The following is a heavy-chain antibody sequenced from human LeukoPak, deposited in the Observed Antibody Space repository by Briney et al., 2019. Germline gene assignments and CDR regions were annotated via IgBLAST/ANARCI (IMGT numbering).Heavy chain of an antibody. CDR3: AREAGITGTFFDY. CDR1: GYTFTDYY. CDR2: INPNSGGT. Sequence: ASVKVSCKASGYTFTDYYMHWVRQAPGQGLEWMGPINPNSGGTNYAQMFQRRVSMTRDTSINTAYMELSSLRSDDTAVYYCAREAGITGTFFDYWGQGVLVTVSS. J-gene: IGHJ4*02. D-gene: IGHD1-20*01. V-gene: IGHV1-2*06.